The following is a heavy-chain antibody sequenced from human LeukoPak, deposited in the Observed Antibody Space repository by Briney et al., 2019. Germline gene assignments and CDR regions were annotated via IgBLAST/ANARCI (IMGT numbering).Heavy chain of an antibody. J-gene: IGHJ4*02. CDR3: ARMDMDIAMVTNYLDH. D-gene: IGHD5-18*01. CDR1: GYTFTSHY. Sequence: ASVKVSCKASGYTFTSHYMHWVRQAPGQGLQRVGVIHPSGSSTNYAQKFQGRVTMTKGTSTSTVYIELNSLRSEDTAVYYCARMDMDIAMVTNYLDHWGQGTLVTVSS. CDR2: IHPSGSST. V-gene: IGHV1-46*01.